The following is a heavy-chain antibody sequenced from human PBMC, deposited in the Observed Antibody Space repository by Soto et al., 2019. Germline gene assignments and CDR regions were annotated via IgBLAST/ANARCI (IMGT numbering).Heavy chain of an antibody. Sequence: SVKVSCKASGGTFSTFGISWVRQAPGQGLEWMGGIIPFFGTARYSQKFEDRITITADESTNTVYMDLRSLTSEDTAIYYCAKSAPMDAGDKYYYDFWGQGAQVTVSS. D-gene: IGHD4-17*01. J-gene: IGHJ4*02. V-gene: IGHV1-69*13. CDR3: AKSAPMDAGDKYYYDF. CDR1: GGTFSTFG. CDR2: IIPFFGTA.